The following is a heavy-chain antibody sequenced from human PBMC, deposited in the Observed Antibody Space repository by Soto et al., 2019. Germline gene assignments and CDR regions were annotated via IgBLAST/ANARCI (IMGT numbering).Heavy chain of an antibody. Sequence: GASVKVSCKASGGTFGSYAISWVRQAPGQGLEWMGGINAGNGNTKYSQKFQGRVTITRDTSASTAYMELSSLRSEDTAVYYCAREAGDYYYYYMDVWGKGTTVTVSS. CDR2: INAGNGNT. CDR1: GGTFGSYA. V-gene: IGHV1-3*01. J-gene: IGHJ6*03. CDR3: AREAGDYYYYYMDV.